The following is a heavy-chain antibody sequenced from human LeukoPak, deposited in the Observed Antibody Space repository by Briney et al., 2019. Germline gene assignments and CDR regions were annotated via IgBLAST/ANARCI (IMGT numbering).Heavy chain of an antibody. CDR1: GASISSYY. CDR3: ARGYCSSGSCPHAWYFDL. J-gene: IGHJ2*01. V-gene: IGHV4-59*01. Sequence: SETLSLTCTVSGASISSYYWSWIRQPPGKGLEWIGYIYYSGSTNYNPSLKSRVTISLDTSKNPYSLTLSSVTAADTAVYYCARGYCSSGSCPHAWYFDLWGRGTLVTVSS. D-gene: IGHD2-15*01. CDR2: IYYSGST.